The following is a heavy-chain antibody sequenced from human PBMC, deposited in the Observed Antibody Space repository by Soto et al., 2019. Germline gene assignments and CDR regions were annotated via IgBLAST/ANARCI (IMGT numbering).Heavy chain of an antibody. D-gene: IGHD1-26*01. V-gene: IGHV4-59*01. CDR2: IYSTGSS. J-gene: IGHJ5*02. CDR1: GDSLSLYY. Sequence: SETLSLTCTVSGDSLSLYYWSWIRLSPGKGLEWIGYIYSTGSSNQNPSLRDRVAVSADASKNQFYLTLTSMTAADTAVYYCARGERKVNWRPYFDTWGQGIQLTVSS. CDR3: ARGERKVNWRPYFDT.